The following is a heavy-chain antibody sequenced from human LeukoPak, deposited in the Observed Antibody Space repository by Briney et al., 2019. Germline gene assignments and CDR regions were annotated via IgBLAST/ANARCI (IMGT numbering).Heavy chain of an antibody. D-gene: IGHD6-19*01. J-gene: IGHJ4*02. CDR1: GDTFTTHG. CDR3: ARGQWHRDY. V-gene: IGHV1-8*02. Sequence: GASVKVSCKTSGDTFTTHGIHWVRQATGQGLEWMGWMNPNSGNTGYAQKFQGRVTMTRNTSISTAYMELSSLRSEDTAVYYCARGQWHRDYWGQGTLVTVSS. CDR2: MNPNSGNT.